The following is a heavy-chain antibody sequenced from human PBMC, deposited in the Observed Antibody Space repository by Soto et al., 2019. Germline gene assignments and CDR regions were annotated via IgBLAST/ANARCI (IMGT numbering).Heavy chain of an antibody. Sequence: SETLSLTCAVSGDSISSYYCMWIRQPSGKGLEWIGYIYYSGSTNYNPSLKSRVTISVDTSKNQFSLKLTSVTAADTAVYYCARDKITGLFDYWGQGTLVTVSS. D-gene: IGHD2-8*02. CDR3: ARDKITGLFDY. V-gene: IGHV4-59*12. J-gene: IGHJ4*02. CDR1: GDSISSYY. CDR2: IYYSGST.